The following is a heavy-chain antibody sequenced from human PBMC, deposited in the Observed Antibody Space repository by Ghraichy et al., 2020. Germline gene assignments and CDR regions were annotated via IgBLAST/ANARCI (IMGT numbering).Heavy chain of an antibody. D-gene: IGHD6-13*01. CDR3: ARNLALIAAAGILSSWFDP. Sequence: SETLSLTCTVSGGSISSYYWSWIRQPPGKGLEWIGYIYYSGSTNYNPSLKSRVTISVDTSKNQFSLKLSSVTAADTAVYYCARNLALIAAAGILSSWFDPWGQGTLVTVSS. CDR1: GGSISSYY. CDR2: IYYSGST. V-gene: IGHV4-59*01. J-gene: IGHJ5*02.